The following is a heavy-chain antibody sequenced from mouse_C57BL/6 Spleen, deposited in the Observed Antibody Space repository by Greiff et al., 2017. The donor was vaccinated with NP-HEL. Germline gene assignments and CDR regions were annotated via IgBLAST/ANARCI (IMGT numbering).Heavy chain of an antibody. CDR3: ARDGSSFPLGYFDV. CDR1: GYTFTDYN. CDR2: INPNNGGT. V-gene: IGHV1-18*01. D-gene: IGHD1-1*01. J-gene: IGHJ1*03. Sequence: EVQLQQSGPKLVKPGASVKIPCKASGYTFTDYNMDWVKQSHGKSLEWIGDINPNNGGTIYNQKFKGKATLTVDKSSSTAYMELRSLTSEDTAVYYCARDGSSFPLGYFDVWGTGTTVTVSS.